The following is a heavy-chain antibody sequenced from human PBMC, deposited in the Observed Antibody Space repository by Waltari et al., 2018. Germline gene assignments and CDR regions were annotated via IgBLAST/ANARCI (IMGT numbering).Heavy chain of an antibody. D-gene: IGHD1-1*01. J-gene: IGHJ6*02. V-gene: IGHV3-23*01. CDR3: ATYNLGFIYYRGLDV. Sequence: EVQLLESGGGLVQPGGSLRRSCEASAFRFGHFAIRWVRQPQGRGLGWVAAITKTGDDTYYADSVRGRLTVSRDNSKNTLYVQMNSLRAEDAAVYYCATYNLGFIYYRGLDVWGQGTTVTVSS. CDR1: AFRFGHFA. CDR2: ITKTGDDT.